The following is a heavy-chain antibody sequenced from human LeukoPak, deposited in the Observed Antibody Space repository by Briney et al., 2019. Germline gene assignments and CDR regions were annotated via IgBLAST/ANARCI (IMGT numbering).Heavy chain of an antibody. CDR3: ARDRGVRGYSSSWYTQVPAYYYGMDV. CDR2: IKQDGSEK. V-gene: IGHV3-7*01. J-gene: IGHJ6*02. CDR1: GFTFSSYW. Sequence: PGGSLRLSCAASGFTFSSYWMSWVRQAPGKGLEWVANIKQDGSEKYYVDSVKGRFTISRDNAKNSLYLQMNSLRAEDTAVYYCARDRGVRGYSSSWYTQVPAYYYGMDVWGQGTTVTVSS. D-gene: IGHD6-13*01.